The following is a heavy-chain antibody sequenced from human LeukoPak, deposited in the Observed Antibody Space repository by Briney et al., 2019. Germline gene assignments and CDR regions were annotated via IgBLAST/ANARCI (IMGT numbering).Heavy chain of an antibody. V-gene: IGHV4-59*01. CDR3: ARGKDSNYSYYYYYCYMDV. J-gene: IGHJ6*03. D-gene: IGHD4-11*01. CDR2: IYYSGST. CDR1: GRSISSYY. Sequence: SETLSLTCTVSGRSISSYYWSWIRQPPGEGLEWIGYIYYSGSTNYNPSLKSRFTISVDTSKNQFSLKLSSVTAADTAVYYCARGKDSNYSYYYYYCYMDVWGKGTTVTVSS.